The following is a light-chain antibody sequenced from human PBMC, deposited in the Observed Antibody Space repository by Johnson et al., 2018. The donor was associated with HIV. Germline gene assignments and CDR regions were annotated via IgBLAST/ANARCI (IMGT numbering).Light chain of an antibody. Sequence: QSVLTQPPSVSAAPGQKVTISCSGSSSNIGNNYVSWYQQLPGTAPKLVIYDNNKRPSGIPDRFSGSKSGTSATLGITGLQTGDDADYYCGTWDSSLTAYVFGTGTKVTV. CDR1: SSNIGNNY. J-gene: IGLJ1*01. CDR3: GTWDSSLTAYV. V-gene: IGLV1-51*01. CDR2: DNN.